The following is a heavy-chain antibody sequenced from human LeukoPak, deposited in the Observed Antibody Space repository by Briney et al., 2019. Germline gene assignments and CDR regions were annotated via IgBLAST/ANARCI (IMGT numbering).Heavy chain of an antibody. D-gene: IGHD3-22*01. V-gene: IGHV3-21*01. Sequence: PGGSLRLSCAASGLTFSTYSMNWVRQAPGKGLEWVSSISSSSSYIYYADSVKGRFTISRDNAKNSLYPQMNSLRAEDTAVYYCARDVMDDDSGGHPDAFDIWGQGTMVTVSS. CDR1: GLTFSTYS. J-gene: IGHJ3*02. CDR2: ISSSSSYI. CDR3: ARDVMDDDSGGHPDAFDI.